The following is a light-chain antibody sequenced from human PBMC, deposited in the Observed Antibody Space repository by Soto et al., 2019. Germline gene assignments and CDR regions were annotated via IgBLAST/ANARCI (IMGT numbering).Light chain of an antibody. CDR3: QQSYSTPLT. J-gene: IGKJ4*01. CDR2: AAS. CDR1: QSISRF. Sequence: DIQMTQSPSSLSASVVDRVTITCRASQSISRFLNWYQQKPGKAPKLLIYAASSLQSGVPSRFSGGGSGTDFTLTISSLQPEDFATYYCQQSYSTPLTFGGGTKVDIK. V-gene: IGKV1-39*01.